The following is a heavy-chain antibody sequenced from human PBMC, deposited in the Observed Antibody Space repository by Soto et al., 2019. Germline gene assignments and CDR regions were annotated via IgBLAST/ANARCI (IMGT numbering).Heavy chain of an antibody. CDR3: ARTARRITMVRSQNWFDP. CDR2: INHSGST. Sequence: SETLAPTCAVYGGSFSGYYWSWIRQPPGKGLEWIGEINHSGSTNYNPSLKSRVTISVDTSKNQFSLKLSSVTAADTAVYYCARTARRITMVRSQNWFDPWGQGTLVTVSS. D-gene: IGHD3-10*01. V-gene: IGHV4-34*01. CDR1: GGSFSGYY. J-gene: IGHJ5*02.